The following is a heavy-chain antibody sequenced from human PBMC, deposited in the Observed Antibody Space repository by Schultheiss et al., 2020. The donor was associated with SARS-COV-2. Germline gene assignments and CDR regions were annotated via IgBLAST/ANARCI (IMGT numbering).Heavy chain of an antibody. CDR2: IYYSGST. J-gene: IGHJ6*03. V-gene: IGHV4-59*12. Sequence: SQTLSLPCAVYGGSFSGYYWSWIRQPPGKGLEWSGYIYYSGSTYYNPSLKSRLTTSVDTSKNQFSLKLSSVTAADTAVYYCARGGGHYCSSTSCYIRYYYYYMDVWGKGTTVTVSS. CDR3: ARGGGHYCSSTSCYIRYYYYYMDV. CDR1: GGSFSGYY. D-gene: IGHD2-2*02.